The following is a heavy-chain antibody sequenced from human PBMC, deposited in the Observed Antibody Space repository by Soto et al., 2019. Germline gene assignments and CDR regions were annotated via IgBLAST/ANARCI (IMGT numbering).Heavy chain of an antibody. Sequence: QVQLQESGPGLVKSSETLSLTCTVSDGSISNYYWSWVRQPPGKGLEWIGYIHYSGNTYYNTSLKSRVTRSADTSKGQFSLKLSSVTAADTAVYFCARVIRLYTGTHIFDYWGQGTLVTVSS. D-gene: IGHD3-16*01. CDR1: DGSISNYY. V-gene: IGHV4-59*01. CDR3: ARVIRLYTGTHIFDY. J-gene: IGHJ4*02. CDR2: IHYSGNT.